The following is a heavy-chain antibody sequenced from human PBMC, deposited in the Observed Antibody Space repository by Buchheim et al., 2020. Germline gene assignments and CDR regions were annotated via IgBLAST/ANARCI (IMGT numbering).Heavy chain of an antibody. CDR1: GGSFSGYY. CDR3: ARARFFLRGDYYYGMDV. J-gene: IGHJ6*02. V-gene: IGHV4-34*01. Sequence: QVQLQQWGAGLLKPSETLSLTCAVYGGSFSGYYWSWIRQPPGKGLEWIGEINHSGSTNYNPSLKSRVTISVDTSKNQFSLKLSSVTAADTAVYYCARARFFLRGDYYYGMDVWGQGTT. D-gene: IGHD3-3*01. CDR2: INHSGST.